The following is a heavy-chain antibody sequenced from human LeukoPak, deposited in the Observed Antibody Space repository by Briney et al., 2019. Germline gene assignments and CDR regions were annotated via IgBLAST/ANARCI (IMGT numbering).Heavy chain of an antibody. Sequence: GGSLRLSCAASGFTFSSYAMSWVRQAPGKGLEWVSAISGSGGSTYYADSVKGRFTISRDNSENTLYLQMNSLRAEDTAVYYCAKSGTDIVVVVAAPNWFDPWGQGTLVTVSS. CDR1: GFTFSSYA. V-gene: IGHV3-23*01. D-gene: IGHD2-15*01. J-gene: IGHJ5*02. CDR2: ISGSGGST. CDR3: AKSGTDIVVVVAAPNWFDP.